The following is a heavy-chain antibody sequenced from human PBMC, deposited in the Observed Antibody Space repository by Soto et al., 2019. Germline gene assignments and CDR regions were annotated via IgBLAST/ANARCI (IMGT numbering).Heavy chain of an antibody. V-gene: IGHV3-15*01. CDR3: TTGLTIFGVVIDP. CDR2: IKSKSDGATI. Sequence: NPGGSLTLSCAASGFTFSNALMTWVRQAPGKGLEWVGRIKSKSDGATIDYAAPVRGRFIISRDDSKNTLYLQMNSLKTEDTAVYYCTTGLTIFGVVIDPWGQGTLVTVSS. CDR1: GFTFSNAL. J-gene: IGHJ5*02. D-gene: IGHD3-3*01.